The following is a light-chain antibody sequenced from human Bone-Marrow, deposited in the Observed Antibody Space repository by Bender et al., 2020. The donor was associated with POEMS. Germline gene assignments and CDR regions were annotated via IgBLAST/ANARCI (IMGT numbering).Light chain of an antibody. CDR2: KDS. Sequence: SYELTQPPSVSVSPGQTARIPCSGDALPKQYAYWYQQKPGQAPVLVIYKDSERPSGIPERFSGSSSGTTVTLTISGVQAEDEADYYCQSADNNGMGFFGGGTKLTVL. CDR1: ALPKQY. J-gene: IGLJ2*01. V-gene: IGLV3-25*03. CDR3: QSADNNGMGF.